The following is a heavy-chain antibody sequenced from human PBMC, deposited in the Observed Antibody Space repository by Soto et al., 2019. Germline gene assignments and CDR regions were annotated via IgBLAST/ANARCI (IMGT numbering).Heavy chain of an antibody. V-gene: IGHV1-69*06. CDR2: IIPIFGTA. D-gene: IGHD6-13*01. J-gene: IGHJ6*02. Sequence: SVKVSCKASGGTSSSYAISWVRQAPGQGLEWMGGIIPIFGTANYAQKFQGRVTITADKSTSTAYMELSSLRSEDTAMYYCARLGKQQLVNYGMDVWGQVTTVTVSS. CDR3: ARLGKQQLVNYGMDV. CDR1: GGTSSSYA.